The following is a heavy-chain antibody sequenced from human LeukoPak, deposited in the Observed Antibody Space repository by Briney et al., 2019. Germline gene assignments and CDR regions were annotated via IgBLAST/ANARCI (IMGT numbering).Heavy chain of an antibody. CDR2: INHSGST. D-gene: IGHD6-13*01. V-gene: IGHV4-34*01. CDR3: ARGSAAAGSNEENWFDP. CDR1: GGSFSGYY. Sequence: PSETLSLTCAVYGGSFSGYYWSWIRQPPGKGLEWIGEINHSGSTNYNPSLKSRVTISVDTSKNQFSLKLSSVTAADTAVYYCARGSAAAGSNEENWFDPWGQGTLVTVSS. J-gene: IGHJ5*02.